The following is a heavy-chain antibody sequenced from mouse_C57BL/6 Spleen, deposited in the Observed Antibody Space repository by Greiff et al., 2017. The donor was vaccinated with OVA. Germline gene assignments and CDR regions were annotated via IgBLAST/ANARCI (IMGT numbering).Heavy chain of an antibody. CDR2: ISSGSSAI. J-gene: IGHJ3*01. V-gene: IGHV5-17*01. CDR1: GFTFSDYG. Sequence: EVHLVESGGGLVKPGGSLKLSCAASGFTFSDYGMHWVRQAPEKGLEWVAYISSGSSAIYYADTVKGRFTISRDNATNTLFLQMTSLRAEDTAMYYCARQPAWFAYWGQGTLVTVSA. CDR3: ARQPAWFAY. D-gene: IGHD6-1*01.